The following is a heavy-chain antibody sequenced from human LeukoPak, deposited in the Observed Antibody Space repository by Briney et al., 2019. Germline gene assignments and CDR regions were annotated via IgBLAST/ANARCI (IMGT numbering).Heavy chain of an antibody. J-gene: IGHJ4*02. V-gene: IGHV1-2*02. D-gene: IGHD2-15*01. CDR1: AYTFTVYY. CDR3: ARVGYCSGGICPYYFDL. Sequence: ASVNVACKASAYTFTVYYMHWVRQAPGQGLEWMGWINPNGGGTNYAHRFQGRVTMTRDTSISTAYMELSSLRSDDTAVYYCARVGYCSGGICPYYFDLWGQGTLVTVSS. CDR2: INPNGGGT.